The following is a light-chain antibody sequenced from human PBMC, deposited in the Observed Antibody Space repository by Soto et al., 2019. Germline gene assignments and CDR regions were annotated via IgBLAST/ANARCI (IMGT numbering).Light chain of an antibody. V-gene: IGKV3-20*01. CDR3: QQYGSSPVT. CDR1: QSVSNSY. CDR2: HAT. Sequence: EIVLTQSPGTLSLSPGERATLSCRASQSVSNSYLAWYQQRPGQAPRLLIFHATSRATGIPARFSGSGSGTDFTLTISRLEPEDFAVYYCQQYGSSPVTFGRGTKLEIK. J-gene: IGKJ2*01.